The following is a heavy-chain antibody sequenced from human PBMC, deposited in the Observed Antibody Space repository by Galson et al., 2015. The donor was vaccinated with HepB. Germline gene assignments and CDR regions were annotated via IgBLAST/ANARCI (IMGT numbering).Heavy chain of an antibody. V-gene: IGHV1-69*13. CDR1: GGTFSSYA. D-gene: IGHD6-13*01. CDR3: ARGGPLEQQLVPDAFDI. J-gene: IGHJ3*02. CDR2: IIPIFGTA. Sequence: SVKVSCKASGGTFSSYAISWVRQAPGQGLEWMGGIIPIFGTANYAQKFQGRVTITADESTSTAYMELSSLRSEDTAVYYCARGGPLEQQLVPDAFDIWGQGTMVTVSS.